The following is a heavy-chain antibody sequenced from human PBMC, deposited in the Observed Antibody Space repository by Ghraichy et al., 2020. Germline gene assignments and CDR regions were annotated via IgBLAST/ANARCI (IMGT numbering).Heavy chain of an antibody. J-gene: IGHJ6*02. CDR3: AKLGRAGGGWYYYYGMDV. CDR2: ISGSGGST. D-gene: IGHD6-19*01. CDR1: GFTFSSYA. V-gene: IGHV3-23*01. Sequence: GGSLRLSCAASGFTFSSYAMSWVRQAPGKGLEWVSAISGSGGSTYYADSVKGRFTISRDNSKNTLYLQMNSLRAEDTAVYYCAKLGRAGGGWYYYYGMDVWGQGTTVTVSS.